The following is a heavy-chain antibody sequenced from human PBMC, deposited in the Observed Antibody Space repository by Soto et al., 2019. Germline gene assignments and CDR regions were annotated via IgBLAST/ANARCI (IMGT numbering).Heavy chain of an antibody. D-gene: IGHD3-22*01. CDR1: GLTFSTYT. V-gene: IGHV3-30*14. CDR3: SAMNSSGYSFHF. CDR2: VLDDGSDK. Sequence: QVQLVESGGGVVQPGRSLRLSCLASGLTFSTYTLHWVRQAPGKGLEWVALVLDDGSDKFYADSVKGRFTISRDNSKSALYLQMNSLSTEHTAVYYCSAMNSSGYSFHFWGQGTLVTVSS. J-gene: IGHJ4*02.